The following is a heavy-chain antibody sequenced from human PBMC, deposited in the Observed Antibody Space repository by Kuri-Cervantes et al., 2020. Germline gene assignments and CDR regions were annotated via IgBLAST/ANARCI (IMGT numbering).Heavy chain of an antibody. J-gene: IGHJ4*02. CDR2: IYTSGST. D-gene: IGHD3-16*02. V-gene: IGHV4-4*07. CDR3: ARGRHAHYDYVWGSYRF. CDR1: GGSISSYY. Sequence: GSLRLSCTVSGGSISSYYWSWIRQPAGKGLEWIGRIYTSGSTNYNPSLKSRVTISVDKSKNQFSLKLSSVTAADTAVYYCARGRHAHYDYVWGSYRFWGQGTLVTVSS.